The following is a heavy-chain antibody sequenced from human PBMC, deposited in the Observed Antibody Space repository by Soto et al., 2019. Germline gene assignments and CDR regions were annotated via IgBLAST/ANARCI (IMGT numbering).Heavy chain of an antibody. CDR1: GFPLSSYV. J-gene: IGHJ6*02. Sequence: QGQLAGSGGGVVQPGMSLRLSCVASGFPLSSYVMNWVRQAPGKGLEWVAVISYDGSQAEYADSAKGRFVISRDNSKDTVHLQMNSLRDEDTGLYYCARKIGYHYYYGIDLWGPGTTVTVSS. D-gene: IGHD3-16*02. CDR2: ISYDGSQA. V-gene: IGHV3-30*09. CDR3: ARKIGYHYYYGIDL.